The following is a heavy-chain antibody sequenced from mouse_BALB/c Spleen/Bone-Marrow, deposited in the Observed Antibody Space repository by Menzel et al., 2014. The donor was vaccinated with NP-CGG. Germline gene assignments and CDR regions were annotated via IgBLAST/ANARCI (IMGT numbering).Heavy chain of an antibody. CDR1: GFAFSSYA. V-gene: IGHV5-9-1*01. J-gene: IGHJ2*01. D-gene: IGHD2-4*01. Sequence: DVMLVESGGGLVKPGGSLKLSCAASGFAFSSYAMSWVRQTPGKRLEWVATISSGGSYTYYPDSVKGRFTISRDNAKNTLYLQMSSLRSEDTAMYYCARHGITRLLDYWGQGTTLTVSS. CDR3: ARHGITRLLDY. CDR2: ISSGGSYT.